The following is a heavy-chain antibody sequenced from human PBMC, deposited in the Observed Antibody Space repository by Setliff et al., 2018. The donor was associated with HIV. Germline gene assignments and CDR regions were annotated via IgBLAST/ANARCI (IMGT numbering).Heavy chain of an antibody. V-gene: IGHV1-2*02. J-gene: IGHJ4*02. CDR2: INPNNGGT. Sequence: ASVKVSCKASGYTFTGYYMHWVRQAPGQGLAWMGWINPNNGGTNYAQKFQGRVTMTSDTSISTAYMELSRLRYDDTAVYYCARDYYDSSGYIFFPGLPDYWGQGTLVTVSS. CDR1: GYTFTGYY. D-gene: IGHD3-22*01. CDR3: ARDYYDSSGYIFFPGLPDY.